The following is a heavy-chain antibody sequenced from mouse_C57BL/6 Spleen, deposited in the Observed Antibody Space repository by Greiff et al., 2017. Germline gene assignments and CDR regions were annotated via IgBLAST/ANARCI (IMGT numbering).Heavy chain of an antibody. Sequence: EVKVEESGPGLVKPSQSLSLTCSVTGYSITSGYYWNWIRQFPGNKLEWMGYISYDGSNNYNPSLKNRISITRDTSKNQFFLKLNSVTTEDTATYYCAPDNYGNFDYWGQGTTLTVSS. V-gene: IGHV3-6*01. J-gene: IGHJ2*01. CDR2: ISYDGSN. CDR1: GYSITSGYY. D-gene: IGHD2-1*01. CDR3: APDNYGNFDY.